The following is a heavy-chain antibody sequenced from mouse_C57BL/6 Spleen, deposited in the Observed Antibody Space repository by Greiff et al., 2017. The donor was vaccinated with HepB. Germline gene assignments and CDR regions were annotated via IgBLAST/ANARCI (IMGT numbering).Heavy chain of an antibody. CDR1: GYTFTDYY. CDR2: INPNNGGT. V-gene: IGHV1-26*01. Sequence: EVQLQQSGPELVKPGASVKISCKASGYTFTDYYMNWVKQSHGKSLEWIGDINPNNGGTSYNQKFKGKATLTVDKYSSTAYMELRSLTSEDSAVYYCARRPYYYGSSYYAMDYWGQGTSVTVSS. D-gene: IGHD1-1*01. CDR3: ARRPYYYGSSYYAMDY. J-gene: IGHJ4*01.